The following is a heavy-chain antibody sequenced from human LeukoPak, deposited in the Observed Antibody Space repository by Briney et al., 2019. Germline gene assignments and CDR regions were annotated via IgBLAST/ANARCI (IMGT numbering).Heavy chain of an antibody. V-gene: IGHV1-2*02. CDR3: ARGIGDIVGATTGVY. D-gene: IGHD1-26*01. Sequence: ASVKVSCKASGYTFTGYYMHWVRQAPGQGLEWMGWINPNSGGTNYAQKFQGRVTMTRDTSISTAYMELSRLRSDDTAVYYCARGIGDIVGATTGVYWGQGTLVTVSS. J-gene: IGHJ4*02. CDR1: GYTFTGYY. CDR2: INPNSGGT.